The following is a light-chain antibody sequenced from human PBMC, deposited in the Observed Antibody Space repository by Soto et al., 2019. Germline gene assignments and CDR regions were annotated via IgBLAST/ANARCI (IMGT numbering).Light chain of an antibody. CDR2: DNN. V-gene: IGLV1-51*01. Sequence: QSVLTQPPSVSAAPGQKVTISCSGSSSNIGNNYVSWYQQLPGTAPKLLIYDNNKRPSGIPDRFSGSKSGTSATLVITGLQTGDEADYYCGTWDSSLSVSYVFGTGTKVTV. CDR3: GTWDSSLSVSYV. CDR1: SSNIGNNY. J-gene: IGLJ1*01.